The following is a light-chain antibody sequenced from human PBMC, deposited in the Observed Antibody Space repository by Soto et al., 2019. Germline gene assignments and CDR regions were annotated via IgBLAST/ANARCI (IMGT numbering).Light chain of an antibody. CDR1: QSISSW. Sequence: DIQMTQSPSTLSASVGDRVSITCRASQSISSWLAWYQQKPGKAPKLLIYDASSLESGVPSRFSGSGSGTECTLAISSLQPDDFATYSCQQYNSYPFTFGPGTKVDIK. J-gene: IGKJ3*01. V-gene: IGKV1-5*01. CDR3: QQYNSYPFT. CDR2: DAS.